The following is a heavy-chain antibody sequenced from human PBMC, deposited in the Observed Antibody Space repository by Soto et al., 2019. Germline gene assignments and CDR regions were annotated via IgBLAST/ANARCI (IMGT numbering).Heavy chain of an antibody. Sequence: QVQLVESGGGVVQPGRSLRLSCAASGFTFSSYAMHWVRQAPGKGLEWVAVISYDGSNKYYADSVKGRFTISRDNSKNTLYRQMNSLRAEDTAVYYCARDSLELVAFDIWGQGTMVTVSS. J-gene: IGHJ3*02. D-gene: IGHD1-7*01. CDR2: ISYDGSNK. CDR1: GFTFSSYA. CDR3: ARDSLELVAFDI. V-gene: IGHV3-30-3*01.